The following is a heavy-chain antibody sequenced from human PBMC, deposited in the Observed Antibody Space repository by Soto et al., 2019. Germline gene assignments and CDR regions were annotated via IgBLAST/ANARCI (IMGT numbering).Heavy chain of an antibody. V-gene: IGHV4-39*01. CDR2: IYYSGST. J-gene: IGHJ2*01. D-gene: IGHD4-17*01. CDR3: ARHARVNWYFDL. CDR1: GGSISSSSYY. Sequence: PSETLSLTCTVSGGSISSSSYYWGWIRQPPGKGLEWIGSIYYSGSTYYNPSLKSRVTISVDTSKNQFSLELSSVTAADTAVYYCARHARVNWYFDLWGRGTLVTVSS.